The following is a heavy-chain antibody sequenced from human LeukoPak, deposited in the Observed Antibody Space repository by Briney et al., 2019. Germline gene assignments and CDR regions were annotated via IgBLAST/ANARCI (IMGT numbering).Heavy chain of an antibody. Sequence: GGSLRLSCAASGFTFSSYEMNWVRQAPGKGLEWVSVIYSGGSTYYADSVKGRFTISRDNSKNTLYLQMNSLRAEDTAVYYCARNSNYWGQGTLVTVSS. V-gene: IGHV3-53*01. CDR2: IYSGGST. J-gene: IGHJ4*02. D-gene: IGHD2/OR15-2a*01. CDR3: ARNSNY. CDR1: GFTFSSYE.